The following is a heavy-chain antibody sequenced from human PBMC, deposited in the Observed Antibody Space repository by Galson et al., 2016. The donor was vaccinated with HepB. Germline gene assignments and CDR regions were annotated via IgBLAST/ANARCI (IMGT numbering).Heavy chain of an antibody. Sequence: SLRLSCAGSGFTFSDYYMSWIRQAPGKGLEWVSYISISSSYTNYADSVKGRFTISRDNAKNSVYLQMNSLRAEDTAVYYCARNRGYSGYDAFDIWGQGTMVTVSS. V-gene: IGHV3-11*03. CDR2: ISISSSYT. CDR3: ARNRGYSGYDAFDI. J-gene: IGHJ3*02. D-gene: IGHD5-12*01. CDR1: GFTFSDYY.